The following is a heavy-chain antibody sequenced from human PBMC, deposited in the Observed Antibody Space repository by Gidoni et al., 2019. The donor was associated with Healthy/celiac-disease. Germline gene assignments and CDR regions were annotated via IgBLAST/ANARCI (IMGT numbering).Heavy chain of an antibody. CDR1: GGSISSYY. CDR3: ARNYDSSGFIRVSYFDY. D-gene: IGHD3-22*01. V-gene: IGHV4-4*07. CDR2: IYTSGST. Sequence: QVQLQESGPGLVKPSETLSLTCTVSGGSISSYYWSWIRQPAGKGLAWIGRIYTSGSTNYNPSLKSRVTMSVDTSKNQFSLKLSSVTAADTAVYYCARNYDSSGFIRVSYFDYWGQGTLVTVSS. J-gene: IGHJ4*02.